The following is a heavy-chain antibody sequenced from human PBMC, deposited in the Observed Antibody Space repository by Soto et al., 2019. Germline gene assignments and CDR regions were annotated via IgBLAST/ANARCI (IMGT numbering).Heavy chain of an antibody. CDR2: ISHDGRIE. CDR1: GFTFSTFA. Sequence: QVHLVESGGGVVQPGRSLRLSCAASGFTFSTFALHWVRQAPGEGLEWVALISHDGRIEKYADSVKGRFTISRDNSKNTLYMQMDSLRLEDTGGYYFARDCLPDDFRSGGYWFDPWGQGTQVTVSS. D-gene: IGHD3-3*01. V-gene: IGHV3-30-3*01. CDR3: ARDCLPDDFRSGGYWFDP. J-gene: IGHJ5*02.